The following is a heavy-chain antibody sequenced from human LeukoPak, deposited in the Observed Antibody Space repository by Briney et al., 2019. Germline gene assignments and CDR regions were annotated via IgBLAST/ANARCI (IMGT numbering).Heavy chain of an antibody. J-gene: IGHJ4*02. CDR1: GYTFTDYY. Sequence: GASVKVSCKTSGYTFTDYYIHWMRQAPGQGLEWMGWINSNGGGTSYAQKFQGRVTLTRDTPTRTAFMELNRLTSDDTAVYYCARTSIAARRADFDYWGQGTVVTVSS. CDR3: ARTSIAARRADFDY. D-gene: IGHD6-6*01. CDR2: INSNGGGT. V-gene: IGHV1-2*02.